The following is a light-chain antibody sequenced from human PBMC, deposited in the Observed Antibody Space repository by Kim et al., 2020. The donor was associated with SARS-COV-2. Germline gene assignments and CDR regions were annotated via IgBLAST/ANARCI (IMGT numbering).Light chain of an antibody. CDR1: QSINNY. J-gene: IGKJ2*01. CDR3: QEYHSAPYT. V-gene: IGKV1-27*01. Sequence: SASVGDRVTIPCRASQSINNYLAWYQQKPGKVPKLLIYAASALKSGVPSRFSGSGSGTDFTLTISSLQPEDVAIYFCQEYHSAPYTFGQGTKLEI. CDR2: AAS.